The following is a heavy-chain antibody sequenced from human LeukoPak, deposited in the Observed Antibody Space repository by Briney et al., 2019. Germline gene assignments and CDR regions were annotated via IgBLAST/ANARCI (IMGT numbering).Heavy chain of an antibody. CDR2: INGDGSST. J-gene: IGHJ4*02. D-gene: IGHD4/OR15-4a*01. Sequence: GGSLRLSCAASGFTFSDQWMHWVRQGPEKGLVWVSRINGDGSSTAYADFVKGRFTISRDNARNALSLQMNSLRIEDTAIYYCVKGAPFDYWGQGTLVAASS. V-gene: IGHV3-74*03. CDR1: GFTFSDQW. CDR3: VKGAPFDY.